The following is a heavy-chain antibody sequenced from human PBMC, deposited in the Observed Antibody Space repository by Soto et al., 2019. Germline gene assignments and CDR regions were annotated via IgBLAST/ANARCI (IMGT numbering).Heavy chain of an antibody. Sequence: QLQLQESGPGLVKPSETLSLTCTVSGGSISSSSYYWGWIRQPPGKGLEWIGSIYYSGSTYYNPSLKSRVTISVDTSKNQFSLKLSSVTAADTAVYYCARHGGLLWFGELLETNWFDPWGQGTLVTVSS. J-gene: IGHJ5*02. V-gene: IGHV4-39*01. CDR1: GGSISSSSYY. CDR2: IYYSGST. D-gene: IGHD3-10*01. CDR3: ARHGGLLWFGELLETNWFDP.